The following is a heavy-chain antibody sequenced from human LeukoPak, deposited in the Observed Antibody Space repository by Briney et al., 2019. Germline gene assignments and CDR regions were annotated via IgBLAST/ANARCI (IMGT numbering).Heavy chain of an antibody. CDR1: GGSISSSSYY. CDR3: AARAEDSMFSHTPENAFDI. Sequence: SETLSLTCTVSGGSISSSSYYWGWVRQPPGKGLEWIGSIYHSGSTNYNPSLKSRVTISVDKSKNQFSLKLSSVTAADTAVYYCAARAEDSMFSHTPENAFDIWGQGTMVTVSS. CDR2: IYHSGST. V-gene: IGHV4-39*07. D-gene: IGHD3-10*02. J-gene: IGHJ3*02.